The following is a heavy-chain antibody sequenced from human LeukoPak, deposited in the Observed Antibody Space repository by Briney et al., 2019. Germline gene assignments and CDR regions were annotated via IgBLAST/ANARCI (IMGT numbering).Heavy chain of an antibody. V-gene: IGHV1-18*01. CDR3: SRTYSSDYFDY. CDR1: TSR. D-gene: IGHD6-25*01. Sequence: ASVKVSCKATSRISWVRQAPGQGLEWMGWISAYNGNTNYAQKLQGRVTMTTDTSTSTAYMELRSLRSDDTAMYYCSRTYSSDYFDYWGQGTLVTVSS. CDR2: ISAYNGNT. J-gene: IGHJ4*02.